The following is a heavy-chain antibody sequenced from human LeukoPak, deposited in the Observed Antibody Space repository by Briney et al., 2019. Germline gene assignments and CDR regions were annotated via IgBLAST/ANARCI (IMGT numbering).Heavy chain of an antibody. CDR1: GFTFSSYA. J-gene: IGHJ4*02. Sequence: GGSLRLSCAASGFTFSSYAMSWVRQAPGKGLEWVSAISGSGGSTYYADSVKGRFTISRDNSKNTLYLQMNSLRAEDTAVYYCAKGVWYSSSSGGDYWGQGTLVTVSS. V-gene: IGHV3-23*01. CDR3: AKGVWYSSSSGGDY. CDR2: ISGSGGST. D-gene: IGHD6-6*01.